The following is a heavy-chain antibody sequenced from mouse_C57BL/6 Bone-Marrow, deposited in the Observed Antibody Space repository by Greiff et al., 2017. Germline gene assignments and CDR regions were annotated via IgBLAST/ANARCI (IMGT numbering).Heavy chain of an antibody. CDR3: TRVDTTVVAPYYYAMDY. J-gene: IGHJ4*01. Sequence: EVQLVESGEGLVKPGGSLKLSCAASGFTFSSYAMSWVRQTPEKRLEWVAYISSGGDYIYYADTVKGRFTISRDNARKTLYLQMSSLKSEDTAMYYCTRVDTTVVAPYYYAMDYWGQGTSVTVSS. D-gene: IGHD1-1*01. CDR1: GFTFSSYA. V-gene: IGHV5-9-1*02. CDR2: ISSGGDYI.